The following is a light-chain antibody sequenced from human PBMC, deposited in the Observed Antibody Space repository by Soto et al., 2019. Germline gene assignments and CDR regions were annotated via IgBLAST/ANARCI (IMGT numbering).Light chain of an antibody. CDR1: TGAVTSGNY. CDR3: WLNYGDFHV. V-gene: IGLV7-43*01. CDR2: RTS. J-gene: IGLJ2*01. Sequence: QAVVTQEPSLTVSPGGTVTLTCASNTGAVTSGNYPNWFQQKTGQAPRALIYRTSNKHSWTPARFSGSLLGCKAALTLSGVEPEAEAYYCCWLNYGDFHVFGGGTKLTVL.